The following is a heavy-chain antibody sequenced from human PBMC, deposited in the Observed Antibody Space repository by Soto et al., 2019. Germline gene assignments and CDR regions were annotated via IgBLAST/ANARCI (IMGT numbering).Heavy chain of an antibody. Sequence: PSETLSLTCAVYGGSFSGYYWSWIRQPPGKGLEWIGEINHSGSTNYNPSLKSRVTISVDTSKNQFSLKLSSVTAADTAVYYCARGGGGYYFDYWGQGTLVTVSS. CDR3: ARGGGGYYFDY. CDR2: INHSGST. J-gene: IGHJ4*02. CDR1: GGSFSGYY. D-gene: IGHD3-16*01. V-gene: IGHV4-34*01.